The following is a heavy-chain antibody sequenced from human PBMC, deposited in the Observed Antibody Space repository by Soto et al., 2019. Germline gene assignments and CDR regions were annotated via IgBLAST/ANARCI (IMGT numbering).Heavy chain of an antibody. D-gene: IGHD3-9*01. V-gene: IGHV1-46*01. CDR3: ARDLGQLTWLYYYYYGMDV. CDR2: INPSGGST. J-gene: IGHJ6*02. CDR1: GYTFTSYY. Sequence: ASVKVSCKASGYTFTSYYMHWVRQAPGQGLEWMGIINPSGGSTSYAQKFQGRVTMTRDTSTSTVYMELSSLRSEDTAVYYCARDLGQLTWLYYYYYGMDVWGQGTTVTASS.